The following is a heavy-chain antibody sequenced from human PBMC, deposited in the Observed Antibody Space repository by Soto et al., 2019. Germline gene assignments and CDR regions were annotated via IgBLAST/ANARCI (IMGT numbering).Heavy chain of an antibody. CDR1: GYTFTTYG. CDR3: ARASLQPFDY. CDR2: ITAYNDNT. J-gene: IGHJ4*02. D-gene: IGHD6-13*01. V-gene: IGHV1-18*04. Sequence: QVQLVQSGAEVKEPGASVKVSCKASGYTFTTYGISWVRQAPGLGLEWMGWITAYNDNTDYAQKLQGRVTMTTDTSTSTAYMELRSLRSEDTAVYYCARASLQPFDYWGQGTLVTVSS.